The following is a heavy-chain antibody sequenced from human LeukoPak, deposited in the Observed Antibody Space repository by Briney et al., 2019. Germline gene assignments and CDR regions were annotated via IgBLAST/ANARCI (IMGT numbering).Heavy chain of an antibody. J-gene: IGHJ5*02. V-gene: IGHV4-4*07. CDR3: ARTGTRGNWFDP. D-gene: IGHD3-10*01. CDR1: DGSLSSYY. CDR2: IYTTWST. Sequence: SETLSLTCTVSDGSLSSYYSSWIRQPAGKGLEWIGPIYTTWSTNYSPPLKSRVTMSVDTCKNEFSLKLSSVTAADTAVYYCARTGTRGNWFDPWGQGTLVTVSS.